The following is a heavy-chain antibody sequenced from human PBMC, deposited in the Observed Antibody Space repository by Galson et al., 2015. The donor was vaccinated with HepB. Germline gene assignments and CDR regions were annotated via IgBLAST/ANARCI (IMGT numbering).Heavy chain of an antibody. CDR1: GVTFSSYA. Sequence: SVKVSCKASGVTFSSYAISWVRQAPGQGLEWMGGIIPIFGTANYAQKFQGRVTITADESTSTAYMELSSLRSEDTAVYYCARGDPTTLTGPYYYYGMDVWGQGTTVTVSS. V-gene: IGHV1-69*13. J-gene: IGHJ6*02. CDR3: ARGDPTTLTGPYYYYGMDV. D-gene: IGHD4-11*01. CDR2: IIPIFGTA.